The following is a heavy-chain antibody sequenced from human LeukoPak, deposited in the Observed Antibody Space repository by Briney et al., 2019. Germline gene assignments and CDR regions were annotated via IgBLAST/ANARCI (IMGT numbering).Heavy chain of an antibody. J-gene: IGHJ4*02. V-gene: IGHV4-4*07. CDR2: FYISGST. CDR3: ARDFLLQSEGLFDY. D-gene: IGHD4-11*01. CDR1: GGSISSYY. Sequence: YETLALTCTVSGGSISSYYWSWIRQPAGKGLEWIGRFYISGSTNYKPSLKSRLTMSVDTSKNQFSLRLNSETAADTAVYYCARDFLLQSEGLFDYWGQGPLLPVSS.